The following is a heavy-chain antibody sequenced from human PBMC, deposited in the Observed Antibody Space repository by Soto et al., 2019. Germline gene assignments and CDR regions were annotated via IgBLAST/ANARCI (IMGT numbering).Heavy chain of an antibody. D-gene: IGHD2-2*02. CDR1: GYTFTNYY. J-gene: IGHJ1*01. CDR2: ISPSGDGT. CDR3: AREVPDTGYFQH. Sequence: DSVKVSCKASGYTFTNYYIHWVRQAPGQGLEWMGVISPSGDGTSYAQNFQGRVTVTRDTSTTIVYMDLNSLRSEDTAVYFCAREVPDTGYFQHWG. V-gene: IGHV1-46*01.